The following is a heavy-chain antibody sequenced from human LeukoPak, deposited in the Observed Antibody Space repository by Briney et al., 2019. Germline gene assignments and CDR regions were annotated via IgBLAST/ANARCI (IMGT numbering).Heavy chain of an antibody. V-gene: IGHV4-39*01. Sequence: SETLSLTCTVSGGSISSSSYYWGWIRRPPGEGLERFGSIYYSGSPYYNPSLKRRVTIPVDTSRKQFSLTPSSVTAADAAVYYCASTVGTAMVNYWGERTLVTVPS. CDR3: ASTVGTAMVNY. D-gene: IGHD5-18*01. J-gene: IGHJ4*02. CDR2: IYYSGSP. CDR1: GGSISSSSYY.